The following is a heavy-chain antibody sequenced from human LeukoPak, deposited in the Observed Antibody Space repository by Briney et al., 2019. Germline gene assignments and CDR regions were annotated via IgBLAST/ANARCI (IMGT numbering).Heavy chain of an antibody. Sequence: PGGSLRLSCAAPGFTFSNFAVNWVRQAPGKGLEWVSVIGGGDGSIYYADSVKGRFTISRDNSKNTLYLQMNSLRAEDTAVYYCTGRAVYCSAGSCSGGETCGLDVWGQGTTVTVSS. D-gene: IGHD2-15*01. CDR1: GFTFSNFA. V-gene: IGHV3-23*01. CDR3: TGRAVYCSAGSCSGGETCGLDV. J-gene: IGHJ6*02. CDR2: IGGGDGSI.